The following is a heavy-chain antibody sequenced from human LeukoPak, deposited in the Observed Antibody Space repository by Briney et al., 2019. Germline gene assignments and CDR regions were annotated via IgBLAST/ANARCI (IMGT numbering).Heavy chain of an antibody. J-gene: IGHJ4*02. CDR1: GFTFSSYG. D-gene: IGHD3-22*01. CDR3: AKGRDSNGYYYDY. V-gene: IGHV3-23*01. CDR2: SIGSGGST. Sequence: GGSLRLSCAASGFTFSSYGMSWVRQAPEKGLEWVSVSIGSGGSTYYADSVKGRSTISRDNSKNTLYLQMNSLRAEDTAIYYCAKGRDSNGYYYDYWGQGTLVTVSS.